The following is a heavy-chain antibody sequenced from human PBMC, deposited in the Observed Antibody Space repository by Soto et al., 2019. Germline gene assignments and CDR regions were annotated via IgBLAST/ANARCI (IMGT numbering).Heavy chain of an antibody. V-gene: IGHV4-31*03. CDR1: GGSISSGGYY. CDR3: ARVVVGGTRGYYYGMDV. D-gene: IGHD1-26*01. Sequence: SETLSLTCTVSGGSISSGGYYWSWIRQHPGQGLEWIGYIYYSGSTYYNPSLKSRVTISVDTSKNQFSLKLSSVTAADTAVYYCARVVVGGTRGYYYGMDVWGQGTTVTVSS. J-gene: IGHJ6*02. CDR2: IYYSGST.